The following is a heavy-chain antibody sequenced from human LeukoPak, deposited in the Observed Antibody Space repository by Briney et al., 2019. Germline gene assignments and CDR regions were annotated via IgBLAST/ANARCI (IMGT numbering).Heavy chain of an antibody. J-gene: IGHJ4*02. CDR1: GGSFSGYY. V-gene: IGHV4-34*01. CDR3: AREALRRYFDY. Sequence: SETLSLTCAVYGGSFSGYYWSWIRQPPGKGLEWIGSIYYSGSTYYNPSLKSRVTISVDTSKNQFSLKLSSVTAADTAVYYCAREALRRYFDYWGQGTLVTVSS. CDR2: IYYSGST. D-gene: IGHD4-17*01.